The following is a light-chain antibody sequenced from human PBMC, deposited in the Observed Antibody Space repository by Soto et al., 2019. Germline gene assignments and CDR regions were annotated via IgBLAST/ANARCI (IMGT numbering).Light chain of an antibody. Sequence: DVQMTQSPSTLSASVGDSVTIACRASQSINRWLAWYQQKPGKAHNLLIYAAYTLQSGVQSRFSGSGPGTDFTLTIRSLQPEDFATYYCKQSYSSPRTFGQGTKVDIK. CDR2: AAY. J-gene: IGKJ1*01. CDR1: QSINRW. CDR3: KQSYSSPRT. V-gene: IGKV1-39*01.